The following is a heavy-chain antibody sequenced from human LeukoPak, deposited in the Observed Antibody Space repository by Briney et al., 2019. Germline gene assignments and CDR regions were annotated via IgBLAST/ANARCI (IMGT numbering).Heavy chain of an antibody. CDR2: IYPGDSDT. Sequence: KSGESLKISCKGSGYSFTSYCMGCVRQMPGKGLEWMGIIYPGDSDTRYSPSFQGQVTISADKSISTAYLQWSSLKASDTAMYYCARPSYDILTGYIFDAFDIWGQGTMVTVSS. CDR1: GYSFTSYC. CDR3: ARPSYDILTGYIFDAFDI. V-gene: IGHV5-51*01. J-gene: IGHJ3*02. D-gene: IGHD3-9*01.